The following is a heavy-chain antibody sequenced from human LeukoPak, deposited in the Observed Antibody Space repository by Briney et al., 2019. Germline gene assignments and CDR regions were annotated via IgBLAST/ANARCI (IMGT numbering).Heavy chain of an antibody. D-gene: IGHD5-24*01. CDR1: GGSISTTNYY. CDR3: ARRDRGDGYPPGAFDI. CDR2: VYYSGST. V-gene: IGHV4-39*07. Sequence: SETLSLTCTVSGGSISTTNYYWGWIRQSPGKGLEWLGCVYYSGSTYYNPSLKSRVTISIDTSKNQFSLKLSSVTAADTAVYYCARRDRGDGYPPGAFDIWGQGTMVTVSS. J-gene: IGHJ3*02.